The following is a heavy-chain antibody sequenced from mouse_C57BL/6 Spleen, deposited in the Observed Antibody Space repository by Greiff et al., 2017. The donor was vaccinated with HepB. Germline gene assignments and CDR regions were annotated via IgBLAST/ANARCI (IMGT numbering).Heavy chain of an antibody. CDR3: ARVYGSSHWYFDV. Sequence: EVKLMESGPGLVKPSQSLSLTCSVTGYSITSGYYWSWIRQFPGNKLEWMGYISYDGSNNYNPSLKNRISITRDTSKNQFFLKLNSVTTEDTATYYCARVYGSSHWYFDVWGTGTTVTVSS. V-gene: IGHV3-6*01. CDR1: GYSITSGYY. D-gene: IGHD1-1*01. J-gene: IGHJ1*03. CDR2: ISYDGSN.